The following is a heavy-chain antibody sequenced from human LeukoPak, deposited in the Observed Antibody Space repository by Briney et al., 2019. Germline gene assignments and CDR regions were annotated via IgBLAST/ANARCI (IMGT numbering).Heavy chain of an antibody. Sequence: ASVKVSCKAFGYTFTSNYMHWVRQAPGQGPEWMGVISPSGGSTTYAQKFQGRVTLTRDMSTSTDYLELSSLRSEDTAVYYCARDLHSSILLWLRVTPEPNWFDPWGQGTLVTISS. V-gene: IGHV1-46*01. CDR3: ARDLHSSILLWLRVTPEPNWFDP. D-gene: IGHD3-10*01. CDR2: ISPSGGST. J-gene: IGHJ5*02. CDR1: GYTFTSNY.